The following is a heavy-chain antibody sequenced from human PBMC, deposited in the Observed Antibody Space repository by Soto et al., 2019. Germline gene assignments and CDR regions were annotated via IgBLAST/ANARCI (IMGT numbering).Heavy chain of an antibody. CDR1: GYSISSGYY. D-gene: IGHD3-3*01. Sequence: SETLSLTCAVSGYSISSGYYWGWIRQPPGKGLEWIGSIYHSGSTYYNPSLKSRVTISVDTSKNQFSLKLSSVTAADTAVYYCARLGETYYDFWSGYYYYYGMDVWGQGTTVTVSS. V-gene: IGHV4-38-2*01. CDR3: ARLGETYYDFWSGYYYYYGMDV. J-gene: IGHJ6*02. CDR2: IYHSGST.